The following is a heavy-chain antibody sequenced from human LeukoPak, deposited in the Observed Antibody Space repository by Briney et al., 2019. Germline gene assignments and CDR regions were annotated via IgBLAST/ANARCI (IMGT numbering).Heavy chain of an antibody. CDR2: IRDKANGGTT. V-gene: IGHV3-49*04. D-gene: IGHD2-15*01. J-gene: IGHJ4*02. Sequence: GGSLRLSCATSGFNFGESVVSWVRQAPGTGLEWVGFIRDKANGGTTEYAASVEGRFMIARDDSKGLAYLEMNSLKVDDTGTYYCSRGFAADWGQGALVTVSS. CDR3: SRGFAAD. CDR1: GFNFGESV.